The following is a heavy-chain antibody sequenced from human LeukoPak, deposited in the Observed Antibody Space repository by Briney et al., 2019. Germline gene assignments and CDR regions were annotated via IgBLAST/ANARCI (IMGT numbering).Heavy chain of an antibody. CDR1: GFTFSDYW. J-gene: IGHJ3*02. CDR3: ARDLTVTTKADAFDI. Sequence: GGSLRLSCAASGFTFSDYWMTWVRQAPGKGLEWVANIKQDGSEKYYVDSVKGRFTISRDNAKNSLYLQMNSLRAEDTAVYYCARDLTVTTKADAFDIWGQGTMVTVSS. D-gene: IGHD4-17*01. CDR2: IKQDGSEK. V-gene: IGHV3-7*01.